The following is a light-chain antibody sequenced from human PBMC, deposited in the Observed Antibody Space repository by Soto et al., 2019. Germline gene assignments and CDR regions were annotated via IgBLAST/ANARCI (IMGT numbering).Light chain of an antibody. CDR2: KAS. J-gene: IGKJ1*01. Sequence: DIQMTQSPSTLSASVGDRVTITCRASQSISSWLAWYQQKPGKAPKLLIYKASSLESGVPSRFSSSGSGTEFTLTISSLQPDDFATYYCQQFHSFSPTFGQGTKVDIK. CDR3: QQFHSFSPT. CDR1: QSISSW. V-gene: IGKV1-5*03.